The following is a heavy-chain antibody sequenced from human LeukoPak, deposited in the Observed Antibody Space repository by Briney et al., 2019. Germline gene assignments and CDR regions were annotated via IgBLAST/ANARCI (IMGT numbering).Heavy chain of an antibody. CDR2: INADGSST. CDR3: TTTHSSGSTSYDY. D-gene: IGHD6-19*01. Sequence: GGSLRLSCAASGFTFGSFWMHWVRQAPGKGLQWVSRINADGSSTGHADSVKGRLTISRDNAKNTLYLQINSLRAEDTAVYYCTTTHSSGSTSYDYWGQGTLVTVSS. J-gene: IGHJ4*02. CDR1: GFTFGSFW. V-gene: IGHV3-74*01.